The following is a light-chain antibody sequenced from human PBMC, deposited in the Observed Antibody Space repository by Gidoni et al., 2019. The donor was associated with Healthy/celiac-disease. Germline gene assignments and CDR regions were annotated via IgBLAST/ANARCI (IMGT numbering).Light chain of an antibody. CDR1: QSISSY. CDR2: ASS. Sequence: DIKMTKSPSSLSASVGDRVTITCRASQSISSYLNWYQQKPGKAPKLLSYASSSLQSGVPSRLSGSVSGTDFTLTISSLQPEDFATYYCQQSYSTLPAFGQGTKVEIK. CDR3: QQSYSTLPA. V-gene: IGKV1-39*01. J-gene: IGKJ1*01.